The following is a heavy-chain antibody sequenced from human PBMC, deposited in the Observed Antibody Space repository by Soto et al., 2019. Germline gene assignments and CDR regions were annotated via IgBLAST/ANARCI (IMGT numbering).Heavy chain of an antibody. J-gene: IGHJ4*02. CDR3: AKSGTGVNFDY. CDR2: ISYDGSNK. CDR1: GFTFSSYG. Sequence: GSLRLSCAASGFTFSSYGMHWVRQAPGKGLEWVAVISYDGSNKYYADSVKGRFTISRDNSKNTLYLQMNSLRAEDTAVYYCAKSGTGVNFDYWGQGTLVTVSS. D-gene: IGHD3-10*01. V-gene: IGHV3-30*18.